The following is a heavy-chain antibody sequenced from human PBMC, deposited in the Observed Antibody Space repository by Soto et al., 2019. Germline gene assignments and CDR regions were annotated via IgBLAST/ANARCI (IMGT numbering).Heavy chain of an antibody. CDR2: IYPGDSET. Sequence: GESLKISCKGSGYRFTSYWIGWVRQMPGKGLEWMGIIYPGDSETRYSPSFQGQVTISADKSTSTAFLQLSSLKASDTAIYYCVRHIYYVAGSYSWFDPWGQGTLVTVSS. CDR1: GYRFTSYW. CDR3: VRHIYYVAGSYSWFDP. V-gene: IGHV5-51*01. D-gene: IGHD3-10*01. J-gene: IGHJ5*02.